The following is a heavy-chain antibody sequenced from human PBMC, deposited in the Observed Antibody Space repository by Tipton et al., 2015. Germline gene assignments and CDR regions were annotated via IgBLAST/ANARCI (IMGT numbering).Heavy chain of an antibody. V-gene: IGHV3-33*01. D-gene: IGHD3-10*01. J-gene: IGHJ6*02. Sequence: SLRLSCAASGFTLSHYGMHWVRQAPGKGLEWVAVIWFDGNNTIYADSVKGRFTISRDTSKNTLYLQMNSLRVEDTAVFYCARRRARGAYGLDVWGQGTPVIVSS. CDR3: ARRRARGAYGLDV. CDR1: GFTLSHYG. CDR2: IWFDGNNT.